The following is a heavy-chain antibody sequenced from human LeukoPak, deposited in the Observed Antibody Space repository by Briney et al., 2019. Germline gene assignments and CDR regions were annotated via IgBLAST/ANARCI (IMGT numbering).Heavy chain of an antibody. D-gene: IGHD2-2*01. J-gene: IGHJ6*02. CDR1: GFTFRSYY. Sequence: KTGGSLRLSCAASGFTFRSYYMAWVRQAPGKGLEWVSYISSSSSYTNYADSVKGRFTISRDNAKNSLYLQMNSLRAEDTAVYYCAGLDIVVVPAAIDYYYGMDVWGQGTTVTVSS. V-gene: IGHV3-11*06. CDR2: ISSSSSYT. CDR3: AGLDIVVVPAAIDYYYGMDV.